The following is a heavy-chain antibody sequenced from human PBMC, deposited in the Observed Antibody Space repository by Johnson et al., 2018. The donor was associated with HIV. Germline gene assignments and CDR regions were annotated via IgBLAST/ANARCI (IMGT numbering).Heavy chain of an antibody. CDR3: ARAYPLGVTLFSAFDI. J-gene: IGHJ3*02. Sequence: VQLVESGGGVVPPGGSLRLSCAASGFTFDDHGMSWVRQAPGTGLEWVSGINWHGGSTGYADSVKGRFTISRDNAKNSLTLQMNSLRAADTALYFCARAYPLGVTLFSAFDIWGQGTMVTVSS. CDR2: INWHGGST. D-gene: IGHD1-26*01. CDR1: GFTFDDHG. V-gene: IGHV3-20*04.